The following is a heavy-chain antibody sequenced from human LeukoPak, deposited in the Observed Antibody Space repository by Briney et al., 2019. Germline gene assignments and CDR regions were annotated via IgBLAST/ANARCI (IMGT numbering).Heavy chain of an antibody. D-gene: IGHD6-6*01. CDR2: IKQDGSQR. CDR3: ARRGGSSSRRSPIDY. J-gene: IGHJ4*02. V-gene: IGHV3-7*01. Sequence: PGGSLRLSCTASGFTFSDYWMTWVRQAPGKGPEWVANIKQDGSQRYYVDSGRGRCTISRDNAKNSLFLQMNGLRAEDTAVYYCARRGGSSSRRSPIDYWGQGTLVTVSS. CDR1: GFTFSDYW.